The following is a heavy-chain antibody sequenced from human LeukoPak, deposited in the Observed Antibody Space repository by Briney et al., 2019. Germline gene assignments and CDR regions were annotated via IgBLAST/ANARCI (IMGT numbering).Heavy chain of an antibody. Sequence: TGGSLRLSCAASGFTFSSYWMSWVRQAPGKGLEWVANIKQDGSEKYYVDSVKGRFTISRDNSRNSLYLQMNSLTIEDTALYFCTKGLRSGTYYNIFDYWSQGTLVTVS. CDR1: GFTFSSYW. CDR2: IKQDGSEK. D-gene: IGHD3-10*01. V-gene: IGHV3-7*03. J-gene: IGHJ4*02. CDR3: TKGLRSGTYYNIFDY.